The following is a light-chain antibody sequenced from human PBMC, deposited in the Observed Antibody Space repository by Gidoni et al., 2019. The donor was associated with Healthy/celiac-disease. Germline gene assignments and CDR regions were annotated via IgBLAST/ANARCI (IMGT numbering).Light chain of an antibody. Sequence: EIVLTQSPATLSLSPGERATLSCRASQRVSSYLAWYQQQPGKAPSLLIDDASNRSTGIPARFIGSGSGTAFTLTIISLEPEDFAVYYCHQRSNCPRITFGQGTRLEIK. CDR1: QRVSSY. V-gene: IGKV3-11*01. CDR3: HQRSNCPRIT. J-gene: IGKJ5*01. CDR2: DAS.